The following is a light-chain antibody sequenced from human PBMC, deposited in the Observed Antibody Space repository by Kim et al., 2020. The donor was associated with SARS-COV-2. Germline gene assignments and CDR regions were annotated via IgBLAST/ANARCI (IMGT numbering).Light chain of an antibody. V-gene: IGLV3-21*04. CDR1: SIGSKS. Sequence: PGKTARMTCGGNSIGSKSVRWYQQKPGQAPVLVISYDSDRPSGIPERFSGSNSGNSATLTISRVEAGDEADYYCQVWDSSSDHRVVFGGGTQLTVL. J-gene: IGLJ2*01. CDR3: QVWDSSSDHRVV. CDR2: YDS.